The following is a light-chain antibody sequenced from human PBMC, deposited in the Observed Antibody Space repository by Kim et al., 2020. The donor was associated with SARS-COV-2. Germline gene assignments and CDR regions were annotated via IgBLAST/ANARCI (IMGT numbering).Light chain of an antibody. V-gene: IGLV2-11*01. Sequence: QSALTQPRSVSGSPGQSVTISCTGTSSDVGAYNYVSWYQQHPGKAPKLMIYDVSKRPSGVIDRFSGSKSGNTASLTISGLQFEDEADYYCCSYAGSYSVWVFGGGTQLTVL. CDR2: DVS. CDR3: CSYAGSYSVWV. J-gene: IGLJ3*02. CDR1: SSDVGAYNY.